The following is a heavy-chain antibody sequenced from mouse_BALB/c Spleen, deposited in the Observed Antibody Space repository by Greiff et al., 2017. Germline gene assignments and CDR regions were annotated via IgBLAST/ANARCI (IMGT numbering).Heavy chain of an antibody. D-gene: IGHD2-4*01. V-gene: IGHV5-12-1*01. J-gene: IGHJ4*01. CDR1: GFAFSSYD. CDR2: ISSGGGST. CDR3: ARQCMITTYDYAMDY. Sequence: DVMLVESGGGLVKPGGSLKLSCAASGFAFSSYDMSWVRQTPEKRLEWVAYISSGGGSTYYPDTVKGRFTISRDNAKNTLYLQMSSLKSEDTAMYYCARQCMITTYDYAMDYWGQGTSGTVSS.